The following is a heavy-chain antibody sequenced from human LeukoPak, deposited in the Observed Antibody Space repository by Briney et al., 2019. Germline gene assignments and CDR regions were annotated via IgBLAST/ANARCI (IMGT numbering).Heavy chain of an antibody. Sequence: PSETLSLTCAVYGGSFSGYYWSWIRQPPGKGLEWIGYIYYSGSTNYNPSLKSRVTISVDTSKYQFSLKLSSVTAADTAVYYCARSYSDYYYGMDVWGQGTTVTVSS. J-gene: IGHJ6*02. CDR1: GGSFSGYY. CDR3: ARSYSDYYYGMDV. V-gene: IGHV4-59*08. D-gene: IGHD1-26*01. CDR2: IYYSGST.